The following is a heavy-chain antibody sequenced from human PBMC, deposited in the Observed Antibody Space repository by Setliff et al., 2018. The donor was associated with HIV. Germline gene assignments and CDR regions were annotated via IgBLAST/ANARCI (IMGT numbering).Heavy chain of an antibody. J-gene: IGHJ5*02. V-gene: IGHV1-69*05. Sequence: SVKVSCKASGGTFSSYVISWVRQAPGQGPEWMGGIIPMYGVTNYAQKFQGRVTITTDESTSTAYMELSSLRSEDTAVYYCALPYCSGGNCWSSASLPPAGWFDPWGQGTLVTVA. D-gene: IGHD2-15*01. CDR3: ALPYCSGGNCWSSASLPPAGWFDP. CDR2: IIPMYGVT. CDR1: GGTFSSYV.